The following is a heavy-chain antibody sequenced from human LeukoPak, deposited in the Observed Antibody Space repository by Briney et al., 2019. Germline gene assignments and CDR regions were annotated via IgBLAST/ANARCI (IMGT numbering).Heavy chain of an antibody. Sequence: PGGSLRLSCAASGFTFSDYHMSWVRQAPGKGLEWVSVIYSGGSTYYADSVKGRFTISRDDSKNTLYLQMNSLRAEDTAVYYCARDPYYGSGFDYWGQGTLVTVSS. V-gene: IGHV3-66*01. CDR1: GFTFSDYH. CDR2: IYSGGST. J-gene: IGHJ4*02. CDR3: ARDPYYGSGFDY. D-gene: IGHD3-10*01.